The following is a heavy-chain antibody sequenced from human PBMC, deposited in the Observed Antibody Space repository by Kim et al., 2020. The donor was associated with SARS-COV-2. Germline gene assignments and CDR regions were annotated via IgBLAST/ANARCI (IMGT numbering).Heavy chain of an antibody. Sequence: GGSLRLSCAASGFTVSSYVMSWVRQTPGKGLKWVSLIYPDGYPYYADSVKGRFTISRDTSESTLYLQMNSLRADDTAVFYCGRLDFGDDYWGQGTLVTVS. CDR2: IYPDGYP. J-gene: IGHJ4*02. CDR1: GFTVSSYV. D-gene: IGHD4-17*01. CDR3: GRLDFGDDY. V-gene: IGHV3-53*01.